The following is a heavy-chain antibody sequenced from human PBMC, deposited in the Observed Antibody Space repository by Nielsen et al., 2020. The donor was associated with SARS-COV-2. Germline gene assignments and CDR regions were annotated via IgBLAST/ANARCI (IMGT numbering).Heavy chain of an antibody. J-gene: IGHJ6*02. CDR2: ISYDGSNK. CDR1: GFTFSSYA. CDR3: ARSLGLRYYYYYGMDV. V-gene: IGHV3-30-3*01. D-gene: IGHD5-12*01. Sequence: SCAASGFTFSSYAMHWVRQAPGKGLEWVAVISYDGSNKYYADSVKGRFTISRDNSKNTLYLQMNSLRAEDTAVYYCARSLGLRYYYYYGMDVWGQGTTVTVSS.